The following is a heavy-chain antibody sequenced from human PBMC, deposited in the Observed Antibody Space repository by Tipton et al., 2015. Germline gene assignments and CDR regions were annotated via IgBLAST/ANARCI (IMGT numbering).Heavy chain of an antibody. J-gene: IGHJ6*02. CDR1: GGTFSTYA. D-gene: IGHD3-10*01. Sequence: QSGAEVKKPGSSVNVSCRASGGTFSTYAISWVRQAPGQGLEWMGGIIPAFGTTNYAQKFQGRVTLTADESTSTAYMDLSSLRSEDTAVYYCAKSGFGELLYGMDVWGQGTTVTVSS. CDR3: AKSGFGELLYGMDV. V-gene: IGHV1-69*01. CDR2: IIPAFGTT.